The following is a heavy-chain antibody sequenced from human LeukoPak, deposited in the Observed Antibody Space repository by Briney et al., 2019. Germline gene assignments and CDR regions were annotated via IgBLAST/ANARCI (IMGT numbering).Heavy chain of an antibody. D-gene: IGHD3-16*01. CDR1: GFRFGGFW. J-gene: IGHJ3*02. Sequence: PGGSLRLSCEASGFRFGGFWMNWVRQAPGKGPERVANMNPDVSHRLYVASVRGRFTISRDNAKNLLYLQMNSLRVEDTAVYYCTRDVREAYDIWGHGTMVTVSS. V-gene: IGHV3-7*01. CDR2: MNPDVSHR. CDR3: TRDVREAYDI.